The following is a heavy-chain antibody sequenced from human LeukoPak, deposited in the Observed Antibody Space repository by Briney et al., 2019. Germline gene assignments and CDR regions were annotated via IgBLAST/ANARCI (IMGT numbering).Heavy chain of an antibody. V-gene: IGHV1-2*02. Sequence: ASVKVSCKASGYTFTSYDINWVRQATGQGLEWMGWMNPNSGGTNYAQKFQGRVTMTRDTSISTAYMELSRLRSDDTAVYYCAVGVWDPKPFDYWGQGTLVTVSS. CDR1: GYTFTSYD. CDR2: MNPNSGGT. CDR3: AVGVWDPKPFDY. J-gene: IGHJ4*02. D-gene: IGHD3-16*01.